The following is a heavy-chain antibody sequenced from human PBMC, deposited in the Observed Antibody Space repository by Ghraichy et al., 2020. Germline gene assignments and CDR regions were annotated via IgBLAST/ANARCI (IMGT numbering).Heavy chain of an antibody. Sequence: GGSLRLSCAASGFTFSNFWMLWVRQAPGKGLVWVSRLNADGSTKHYADSVRGRFTISRDNAKNTVFLQMNSLRAEDTGVYYCGRDLWGCPDLWGQGTLVTVAS. D-gene: IGHD2-21*01. CDR1: GFTFSNFW. CDR2: LNADGSTK. J-gene: IGHJ5*02. V-gene: IGHV3-74*01. CDR3: GRDLWGCPDL.